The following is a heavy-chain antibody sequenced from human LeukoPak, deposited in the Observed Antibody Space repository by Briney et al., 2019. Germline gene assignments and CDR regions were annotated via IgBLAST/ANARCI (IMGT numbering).Heavy chain of an antibody. J-gene: IGHJ4*02. V-gene: IGHV3-30-3*01. CDR3: ARGGWNDNYFDY. D-gene: IGHD1-1*01. CDR2: ISYDGSNK. Sequence: PGRSLRLSCAASGFTFSSYAMHWVRQAPGKGLEWVAVISYDGSNKYYADSVKGRFTISRDNSKNTLYLQMNSLRAEDTAVYYCARGGWNDNYFDYWGQGTLVTVSS. CDR1: GFTFSSYA.